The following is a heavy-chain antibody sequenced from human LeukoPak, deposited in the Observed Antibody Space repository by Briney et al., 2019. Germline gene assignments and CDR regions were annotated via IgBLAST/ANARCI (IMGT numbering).Heavy chain of an antibody. CDR2: IRSKANSYAT. J-gene: IGHJ4*02. CDR3: TYYYYDSSGQWIGY. D-gene: IGHD3-22*01. Sequence: GSLRLSCAASGFTFSGSAMHWVRQASGKGLERVGRIRSKANSYATAYAASVKGRFTISRDDSKNTAYLQMNSLKAEDTAVYYCTYYYYDSSGQWIGYWGQGTLVTVSP. V-gene: IGHV3-73*01. CDR1: GFTFSGSA.